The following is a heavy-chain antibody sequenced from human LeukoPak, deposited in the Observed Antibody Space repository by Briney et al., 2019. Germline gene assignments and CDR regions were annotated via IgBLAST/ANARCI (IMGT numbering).Heavy chain of an antibody. Sequence: GGSLRLSCAASGFTLRNYWMDWVRQAPGKGLEWVSAISGSGGSTYYADSVKGRFTISRDNSKNTLYLQMNSLRAEDTAVYYCAKLGATLDYWGQGTLVTVSS. V-gene: IGHV3-23*01. CDR2: ISGSGGST. J-gene: IGHJ4*02. CDR3: AKLGATLDY. CDR1: GFTLRNYW. D-gene: IGHD1-26*01.